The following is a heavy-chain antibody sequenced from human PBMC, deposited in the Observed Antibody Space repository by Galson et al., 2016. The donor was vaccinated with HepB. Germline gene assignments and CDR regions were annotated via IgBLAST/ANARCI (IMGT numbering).Heavy chain of an antibody. J-gene: IGHJ5*01. CDR1: GGSFGGSC. CDR2: IIDGGSK. Sequence: SETLSLTCAVYGGSFGGSCWSWVRQTPGKGLEWIGEIIDGGSKNYNPSLKSRVTISVDTSKNQFSLRMTSMTAADTAGYYCARGRRFGEFLRIVGWFDSWGQGTLVTASP. V-gene: IGHV4-34*12. D-gene: IGHD3-10*01. CDR3: ARGRRFGEFLRIVGWFDS.